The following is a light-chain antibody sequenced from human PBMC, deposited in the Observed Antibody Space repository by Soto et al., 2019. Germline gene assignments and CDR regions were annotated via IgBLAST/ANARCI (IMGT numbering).Light chain of an antibody. CDR1: QNIRNW. CDR3: KQYNTYSK. Sequence: DIQMAQSPSTLSASVGDIVTITCRANQNIRNWLAWYQQKPGKAPNPLIYDASSLKSGVPARFSGSGSGKEFTLTISSLQPDDFATYYCKQYNTYSKFGQGTRLDIK. J-gene: IGKJ5*01. V-gene: IGKV1-5*01. CDR2: DAS.